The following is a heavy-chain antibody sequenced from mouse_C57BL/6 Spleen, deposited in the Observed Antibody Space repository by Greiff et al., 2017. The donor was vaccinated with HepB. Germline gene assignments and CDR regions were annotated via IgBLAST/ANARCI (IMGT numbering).Heavy chain of an antibody. CDR1: GFNIKDYY. CDR3: TTRVIWTFAY. CDR2: IDPEDGDT. D-gene: IGHD1-1*02. Sequence: EVQLQQSGAELVRPGASVKLSCTASGFNIKDYYMHWVKQRPEQGLEWIGRIDPEDGDTYYAPKFQGKATMTAETSSNTAYLQLSSLTSEDTAVYYCTTRVIWTFAYGGQGTLVTVAA. J-gene: IGHJ3*01. V-gene: IGHV14-1*01.